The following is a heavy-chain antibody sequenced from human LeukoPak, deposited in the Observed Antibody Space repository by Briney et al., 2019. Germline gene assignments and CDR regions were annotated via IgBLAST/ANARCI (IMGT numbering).Heavy chain of an antibody. Sequence: ASVKVSCKASGYTFTGYYMHWVRQAPGQGLEWMGWMNPNSGNTGYAQKFQGRVTMTRNTSISTAYMELSSLRSEDTAVYYCARGRKGLDFWSGYYPDYWGQGTLVTVSS. V-gene: IGHV1-8*02. CDR3: ARGRKGLDFWSGYYPDY. D-gene: IGHD3-3*01. J-gene: IGHJ4*02. CDR1: GYTFTGYY. CDR2: MNPNSGNT.